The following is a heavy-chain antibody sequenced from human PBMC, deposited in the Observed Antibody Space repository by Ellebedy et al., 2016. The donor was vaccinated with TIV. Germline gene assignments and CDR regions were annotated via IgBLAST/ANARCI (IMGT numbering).Heavy chain of an antibody. J-gene: IGHJ4*02. CDR3: VKHRTLGTLDY. Sequence: MPSETLSLTCTVPGGSITTGSYYWAWIRQPPGKRLEWVGNVYFIGRTNYNPSLKSRVTISVDPYKNQFSLKLTSVTAADTAVYYCVKHRTLGTLDYWGQGAQVTVSS. V-gene: IGHV4-39*01. D-gene: IGHD3-16*01. CDR2: VYFIGRT. CDR1: GGSITTGSYY.